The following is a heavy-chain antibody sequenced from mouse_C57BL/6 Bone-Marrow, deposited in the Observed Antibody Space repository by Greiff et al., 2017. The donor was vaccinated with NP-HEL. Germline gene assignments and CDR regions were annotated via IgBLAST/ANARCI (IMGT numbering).Heavy chain of an antibody. Sequence: EVKLEESGGGLVQPGGSMKLSCAASGFTFSDAWMDWVRQSPEKGLEWVAEIRNKANNHATYYAESVKGRFTISRDDSKSSVYLQMNSLRAEDTGIYYCTRNDGYYVRSLAYWGQGTLVTVSA. V-gene: IGHV6-6*01. CDR2: IRNKANNHAT. D-gene: IGHD2-3*01. J-gene: IGHJ3*01. CDR3: TRNDGYYVRSLAY. CDR1: GFTFSDAW.